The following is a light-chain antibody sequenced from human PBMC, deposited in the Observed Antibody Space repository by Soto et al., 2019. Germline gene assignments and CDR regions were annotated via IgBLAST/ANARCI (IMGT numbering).Light chain of an antibody. Sequence: DIQLTQSPSFLSASVGDRVTITCRASQGIRSYLAWYQQKPGKAPNLLIYAASTLQSGVPSRFSGSGSGTEFTLTISSLQPEDFASYYCQQLFSYPLFTFGPGTKVDIK. CDR3: QQLFSYPLFT. CDR1: QGIRSY. J-gene: IGKJ3*01. CDR2: AAS. V-gene: IGKV1-9*01.